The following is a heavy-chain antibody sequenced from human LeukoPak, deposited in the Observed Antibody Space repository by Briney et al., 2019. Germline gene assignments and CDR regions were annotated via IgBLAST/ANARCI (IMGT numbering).Heavy chain of an antibody. CDR2: ITSGGTTI. J-gene: IGHJ4*02. D-gene: IGHD3-22*01. Sequence: GGSLRLSCAASGFTFRTYNMNWVRQAPGKGLEWVSYITSGGTTIYYADSVKGRFTISRDNAKNSLYLQMNSLRAEDTAVYYCARVYYYDSSGYNTPFDYWGQGTLVTVSS. V-gene: IGHV3-48*01. CDR3: ARVYYYDSSGYNTPFDY. CDR1: GFTFRTYN.